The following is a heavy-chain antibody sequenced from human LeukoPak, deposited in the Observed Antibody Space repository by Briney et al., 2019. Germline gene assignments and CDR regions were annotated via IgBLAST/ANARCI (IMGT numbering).Heavy chain of an antibody. CDR2: ITASSTAI. CDR3: ANLISPGWFDP. V-gene: IGHV3-21*01. Sequence: GGSLRLSCAASGFTFNTYTMNWVRQAPGKGLEWVSSITASSTAIYSADSVKGRFTISRDNAKNFLYLQMNSLRAEDTAVYYCANLISPGWFDPWGQGTLVTVSS. J-gene: IGHJ5*02. CDR1: GFTFNTYT.